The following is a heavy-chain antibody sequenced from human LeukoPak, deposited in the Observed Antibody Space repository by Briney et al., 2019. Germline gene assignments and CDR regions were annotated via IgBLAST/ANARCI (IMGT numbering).Heavy chain of an antibody. V-gene: IGHV1-24*01. CDR2: FDPEDGET. Sequence: ASVKVSCKVSGYTLTELSMHWVRQAPGKELEWMGGFDPEDGETIYAQKFQGRVTMTEDTSTDTAYMELSSLRSEDTAVYYCATEVFFGGSLGRIDYWGQGTLVTVSS. J-gene: IGHJ4*02. D-gene: IGHD1-26*01. CDR1: GYTLTELS. CDR3: ATEVFFGGSLGRIDY.